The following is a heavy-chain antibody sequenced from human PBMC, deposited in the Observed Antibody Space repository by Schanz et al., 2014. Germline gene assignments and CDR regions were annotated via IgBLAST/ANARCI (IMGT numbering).Heavy chain of an antibody. CDR3: ARGRTFDY. J-gene: IGHJ4*02. CDR2: MNPNSGNP. CDR1: GYTFSSYT. V-gene: IGHV1-8*01. Sequence: QVQLIQSGAEVKKPGASVKVSCTASGYTFSSYTISWIRQAPGQGLEWLGWMNPNSGNPGFAQKFRGRVTMTRNTSMSTAYIELHILTSEDTAVYYCARGRTFDYWGQGTLVTVSS.